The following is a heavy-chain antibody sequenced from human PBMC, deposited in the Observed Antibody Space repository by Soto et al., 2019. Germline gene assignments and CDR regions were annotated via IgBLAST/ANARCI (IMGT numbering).Heavy chain of an antibody. J-gene: IGHJ5*01. Sequence: EVQVVESGGGLVQPGGSLRVSCVGSGFTFRSYWMSWVRQAPGKGLEWVANIRPDGSEKYYVDSVKGRFTTSRDNAKNSLYLQMSSLRAEDTAVYYCAREEGATVANNWFDSWGQGALVTVSS. CDR1: GFTFRSYW. CDR2: IRPDGSEK. V-gene: IGHV3-7*03. CDR3: AREEGATVANNWFDS. D-gene: IGHD4-17*01.